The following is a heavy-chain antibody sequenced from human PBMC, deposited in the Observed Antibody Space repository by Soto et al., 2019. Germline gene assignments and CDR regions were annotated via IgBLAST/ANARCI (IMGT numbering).Heavy chain of an antibody. V-gene: IGHV1-18*01. CDR3: CRYMGSLHLVRGVLAAFAI. J-gene: IGHJ3*02. Sequence: PSCRVSFKAAGCRVSVYGIGVVLQSPEQELEWMVWISPDNGNTNYSQKFQGRVTITRDTSASTAYMELSSLRSEDTAVYYCCRYMGSLHLVRGVLAAFAIWGQGTTVPVSS. CDR2: ISPDNGNT. CDR1: GCRVSVYG. D-gene: IGHD3-10*01.